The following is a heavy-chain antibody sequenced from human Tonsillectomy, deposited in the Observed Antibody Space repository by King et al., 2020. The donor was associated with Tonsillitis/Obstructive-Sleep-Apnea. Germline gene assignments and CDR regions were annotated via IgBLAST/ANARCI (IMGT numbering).Heavy chain of an antibody. J-gene: IGHJ3*02. V-gene: IGHV3-21*01. CDR2: ISSSSSYI. D-gene: IGHD3-16*01. Sequence: VQLVESGGGLVKPGGSLRLSCAASGFTFSSYSMNWVRQAPGKGLEWVSSISSSSSYIYYADSVKGRFTISRDNAKNSLYLQMNSLRAEDTAVYYCAGDRWGGLHLGDHAFDIWGQGTMVTVSS. CDR3: AGDRWGGLHLGDHAFDI. CDR1: GFTFSSYS.